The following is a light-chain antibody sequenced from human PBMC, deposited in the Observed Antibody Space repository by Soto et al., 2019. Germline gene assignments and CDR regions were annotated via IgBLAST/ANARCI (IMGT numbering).Light chain of an antibody. CDR3: QQYNNWPFT. CDR2: GAS. Sequence: EIVMTQSPATLSVSPGERATLSCRASQSVSSNLAWYQQKPGQAPRLLIYGASTRATGIPARFSGSGSGTEFTLTLSSLQSEDFAVYYCQQYNNWPFTFGPGTKMDIK. V-gene: IGKV3-15*01. J-gene: IGKJ3*01. CDR1: QSVSSN.